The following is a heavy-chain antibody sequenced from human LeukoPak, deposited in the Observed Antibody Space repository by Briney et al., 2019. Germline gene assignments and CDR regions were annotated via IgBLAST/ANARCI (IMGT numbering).Heavy chain of an antibody. Sequence: SETLSLTCTVSGDSISNYYWSWIRQPAGKGLEWIGRIYTSGSTNYNPSLKSRVTMSVDTSKNQFSLKLSSVTAADTAVYYCARDTPNYFDSSSYVGFWGQGTLVTVSS. CDR1: GDSISNYY. CDR3: ARDTPNYFDSSSYVGF. D-gene: IGHD3-22*01. CDR2: IYTSGST. J-gene: IGHJ4*02. V-gene: IGHV4-4*07.